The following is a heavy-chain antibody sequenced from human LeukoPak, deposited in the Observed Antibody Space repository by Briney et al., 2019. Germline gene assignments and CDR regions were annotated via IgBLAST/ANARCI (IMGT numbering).Heavy chain of an antibody. CDR2: INPSSGDT. J-gene: IGHJ4*02. CDR3: ARANFLYCSSTTCLFDY. CDR1: GYTFTDYY. V-gene: IGHV1-2*02. Sequence: PLASVKVSCKASGYTFTDYYLHWVRQPPGQGFEWMGWINPSSGDTNYAQKFQGRVTMTRDTSISTAHMEMSRLRSDDTAVYYCARANFLYCSSTTCLFDYWGQGTLVTVSS. D-gene: IGHD2-2*01.